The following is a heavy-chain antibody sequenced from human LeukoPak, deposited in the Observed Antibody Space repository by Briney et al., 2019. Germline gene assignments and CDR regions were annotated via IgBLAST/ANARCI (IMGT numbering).Heavy chain of an antibody. CDR1: GFTFSSYD. J-gene: IGHJ4*02. Sequence: PGGSLRLSCAASGFTFSSYDMHWVRQATGKGLEWVSAIGTAGDTYYPGSVKGRFTISRENAKNSLYLQVNSLRAGDTAVYYCARGGYYYDSSGYYSFDYWGQGTLVTVSS. CDR2: IGTAGDT. V-gene: IGHV3-13*01. D-gene: IGHD3-22*01. CDR3: ARGGYYYDSSGYYSFDY.